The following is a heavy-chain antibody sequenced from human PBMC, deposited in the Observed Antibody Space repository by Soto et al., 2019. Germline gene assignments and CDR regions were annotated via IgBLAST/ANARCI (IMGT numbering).Heavy chain of an antibody. CDR3: ARSTSPPDDRSGWCHSDY. CDR1: GFSLSTTGMC. Sequence: SGPTLVNPTQTLTLTCTFSGFSLSTTGMCVSWIRQPPGKALEWLARIDWDGDKYYSTSLKTRLTISKDTSKNRVVLTMTNMDPVDTATYYCARSTSPPDDRSGWCHSDYWGQGTLVTVSS. CDR2: IDWDGDK. J-gene: IGHJ4*02. D-gene: IGHD6-19*01. V-gene: IGHV2-70*11.